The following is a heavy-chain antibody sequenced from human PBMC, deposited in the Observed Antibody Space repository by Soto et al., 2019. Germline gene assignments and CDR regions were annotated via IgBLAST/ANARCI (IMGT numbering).Heavy chain of an antibody. CDR3: ARVVYWGSGEKVVSSVSGAFDI. CDR2: IKQDGSEK. D-gene: IGHD2-8*02. J-gene: IGHJ3*02. Sequence: GGSLRLSCAASGFTFSSYWMSWVRQAPGKGLEWVANIKQDGSEKYYVDSVKGRFTISRDNAKNSLYLQMNSLRGEDTAVYYCARVVYWGSGEKVVSSVSGAFDIWGQGTMVTVSS. CDR1: GFTFSSYW. V-gene: IGHV3-7*03.